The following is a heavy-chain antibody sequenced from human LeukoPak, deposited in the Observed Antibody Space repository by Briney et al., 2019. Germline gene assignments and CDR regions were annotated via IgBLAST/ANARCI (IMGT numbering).Heavy chain of an antibody. Sequence: SETLSLTCTVSGGSISSSSYYWGWIRQPPGKGLEWIGSIYYSGSTYYNPSLKSRVTISVDTSKNQFSLKLSSVTAADTAVYYCARDLGIAARPVWFDPWGQGTLVTVSS. J-gene: IGHJ5*02. CDR2: IYYSGST. D-gene: IGHD6-6*01. CDR1: GGSISSSSYY. V-gene: IGHV4-39*07. CDR3: ARDLGIAARPVWFDP.